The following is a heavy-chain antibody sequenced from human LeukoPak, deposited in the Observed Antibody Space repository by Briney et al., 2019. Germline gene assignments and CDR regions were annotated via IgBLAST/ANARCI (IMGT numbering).Heavy chain of an antibody. J-gene: IGHJ4*01. D-gene: IGHD5-12*01. Sequence: GGSLRLSCAASGFNFIDYSMNWVRQAPGKGLGWISYIGISSGNTKYADSVKGRFTISRDKARNSLYLQMNSLRAEDTAVYYCARDHRYAFDNWGHGTLVTVSS. V-gene: IGHV3-48*01. CDR1: GFNFIDYS. CDR2: IGISSGNT. CDR3: ARDHRYAFDN.